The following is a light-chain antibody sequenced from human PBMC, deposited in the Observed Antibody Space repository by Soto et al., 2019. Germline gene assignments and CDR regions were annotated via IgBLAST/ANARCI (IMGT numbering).Light chain of an antibody. CDR3: QQYNNCSWT. CDR2: GAS. CDR1: QSISDS. Sequence: EIVMTQSPATLSVSPGGRATLSCRASQSISDSLAWYQQKPGKAPRLLIYGASKRATGFPARFSGSGSGTDFTLTISSLQSEDFAVYYCQQYNNCSWTFGQGTKVEIK. J-gene: IGKJ1*01. V-gene: IGKV3-15*01.